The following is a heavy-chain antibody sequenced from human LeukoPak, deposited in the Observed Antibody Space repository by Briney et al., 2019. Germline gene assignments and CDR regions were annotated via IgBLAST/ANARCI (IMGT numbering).Heavy chain of an antibody. V-gene: IGHV4-34*01. Sequence: SETLSLTCAVYGGSFSGYYWSWIRQPPGKGLEWIGEINHSGSTNYNPSLKSRVTISVDTSKNQFSLKLSSVTAADTAVYYCARGSVATILSSTVVTPGPWRYFDLWGRGTLVTVSS. D-gene: IGHD4-23*01. CDR2: INHSGST. CDR3: ARGSVATILSSTVVTPGPWRYFDL. CDR1: GGSFSGYY. J-gene: IGHJ2*01.